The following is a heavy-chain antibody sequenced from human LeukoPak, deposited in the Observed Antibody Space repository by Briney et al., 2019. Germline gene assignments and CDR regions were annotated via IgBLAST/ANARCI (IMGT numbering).Heavy chain of an antibody. Sequence: GASVKVSCKASGYTFTSYGFSWVRQAPGQGLEWMGWISTYNGNANYAQKLQGRVTMTRDTSISTAYMELSRLRSDDTAVYYCARVSNGWTVTTEVPLDYWGQGTLVTVSS. CDR1: GYTFTSYG. D-gene: IGHD4-11*01. J-gene: IGHJ4*02. V-gene: IGHV1-18*01. CDR3: ARVSNGWTVTTEVPLDY. CDR2: ISTYNGNA.